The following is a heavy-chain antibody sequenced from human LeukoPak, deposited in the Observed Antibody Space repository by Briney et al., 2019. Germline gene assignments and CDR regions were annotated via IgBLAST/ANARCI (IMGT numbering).Heavy chain of an antibody. V-gene: IGHV1-24*01. CDR1: GYTLTELS. CDR2: FDPEDGET. Sequence: GASVKVSRKVSGYTLTELSMHWVRQAPGKGLEWMGGFDPEDGETIYAQKFQGRVTMTEDTSTDTAYMELSSLRSEDTAVYYCATFRHSSSWYGGFDYWGQGTLVTVSS. J-gene: IGHJ4*02. D-gene: IGHD6-13*01. CDR3: ATFRHSSSWYGGFDY.